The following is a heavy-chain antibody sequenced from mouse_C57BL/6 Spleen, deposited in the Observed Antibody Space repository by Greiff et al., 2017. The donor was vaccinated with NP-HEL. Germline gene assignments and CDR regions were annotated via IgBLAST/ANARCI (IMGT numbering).Heavy chain of an antibody. V-gene: IGHV1-22*01. CDR1: GYTFTDYN. CDR2: INPNNGGT. D-gene: IGHD1-1*01. CDR3: ARIDGSAWYFDV. Sequence: EVKLVESGPELVKPGASVKMSCKASGYTFTDYNMHWVKQSHGKSLEWIGYINPNNGGTSYNQKFKGKATLTVNKSSSTAYMELRSLTSEDSAVYYCARIDGSAWYFDVWGTGTTVTVSS. J-gene: IGHJ1*03.